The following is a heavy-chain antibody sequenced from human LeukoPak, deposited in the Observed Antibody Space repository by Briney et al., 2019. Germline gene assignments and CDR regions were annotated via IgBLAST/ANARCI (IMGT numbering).Heavy chain of an antibody. J-gene: IGHJ5*02. CDR3: ARHDNYPGFGRGFDP. CDR1: GDSMSGYY. D-gene: IGHD1-14*01. V-gene: IGHV4-59*08. CDR2: MYYSGTT. Sequence: SSETLSLTCSVSGDSMSGYYWSWIRQPPGKGLEWIGYMYYSGTTNYNPSLKSRVIISADTSKNHFSLKLYSVTAADTAVYYCARHDNYPGFGRGFDPWGQGFLVTVTS.